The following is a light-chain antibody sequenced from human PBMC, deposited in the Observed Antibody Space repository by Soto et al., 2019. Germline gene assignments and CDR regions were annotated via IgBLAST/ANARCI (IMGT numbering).Light chain of an antibody. CDR1: QSVSSSY. CDR2: GAS. CDR3: QQYGSSPVA. J-gene: IGKJ1*01. V-gene: IGKV3-20*01. Sequence: EIVLTHSPGTLSLSPWERATLSCSASQSVSSSYLAWYQQKPGQAPRLLIYGASSRATGIPDRFSGSGSGTDFTLTISRLEPEDFAVYYCQQYGSSPVAFGQGTKVDIK.